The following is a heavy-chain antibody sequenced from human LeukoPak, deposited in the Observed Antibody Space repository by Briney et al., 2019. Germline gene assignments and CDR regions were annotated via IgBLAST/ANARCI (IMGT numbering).Heavy chain of an antibody. CDR1: GFTFSSYA. Sequence: GGSLRRSCAASGFTFSSYAMSWVRQAPGKGLEWVSAISASGGSTYYADSVKGRCTISRDKSKNTLYLQMSSLRAEDTAVYYCAKRRPSSGTYESAPDYWGQGTLVTVSS. V-gene: IGHV3-23*01. CDR2: ISASGGST. CDR3: AKRRPSSGTYESAPDY. J-gene: IGHJ4*02. D-gene: IGHD1-26*01.